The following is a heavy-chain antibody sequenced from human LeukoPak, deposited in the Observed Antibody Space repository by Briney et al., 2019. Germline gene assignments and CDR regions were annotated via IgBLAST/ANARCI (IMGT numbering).Heavy chain of an antibody. D-gene: IGHD1-26*01. V-gene: IGHV4-30-4*07. CDR1: GGSVSSGGYS. Sequence: PSQTLSLTCAVSGGSVSSGGYSWSWIRQPPGKGLEWIGYIYYSGSTYYNPSLKGRVTISVDTSKNQFSLKLSSVTAADTAVYYCARGGAGGSYFGKTGIDYWGQGTLVTVSS. CDR2: IYYSGST. J-gene: IGHJ4*02. CDR3: ARGGAGGSYFGKTGIDY.